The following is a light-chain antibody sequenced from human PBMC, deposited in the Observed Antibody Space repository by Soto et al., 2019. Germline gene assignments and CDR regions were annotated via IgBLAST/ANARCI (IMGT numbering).Light chain of an antibody. J-gene: IGLJ2*01. Sequence: QSALAQPASVSGSPGQSITISCTGTSSDIGAFNYVSWYQQHPGDAPKLLIFDVSDRPSGISVRFSASKSGNTASLTISGLQTADDDHYFCSSYAATNTVLFGGGTKLTV. CDR1: SSDIGAFNY. CDR3: SSYAATNTVL. CDR2: DVS. V-gene: IGLV2-14*03.